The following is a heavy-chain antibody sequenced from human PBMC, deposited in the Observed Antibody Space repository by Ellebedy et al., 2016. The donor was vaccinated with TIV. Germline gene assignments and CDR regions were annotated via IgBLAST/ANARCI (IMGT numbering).Heavy chain of an antibody. CDR2: FDPEHGRA. CDR1: GHTLMELS. Sequence: ASVKVSCKVSGHTLMELSMHWVRQAPGKGLEWVGGFDPEHGRAIYAQKFQGRVTMTEDTPTDTVYMELSSLRSEDTAVYYCAAVRIQIWFPNWFDPWGQGTLVTVSS. J-gene: IGHJ5*02. CDR3: AAVRIQIWFPNWFDP. D-gene: IGHD5-18*01. V-gene: IGHV1-24*01.